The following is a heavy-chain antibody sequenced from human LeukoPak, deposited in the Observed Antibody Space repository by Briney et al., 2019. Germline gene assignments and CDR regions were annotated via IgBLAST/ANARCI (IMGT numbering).Heavy chain of an antibody. Sequence: PETLSLTCAVSGGSISSSNWWSWVRQPPGQGLEWIGEIYHSGSTNYNPSLKSRVTISVDKSKNQFSLKLSSVTAADTAVYYCARRSMVRGGSDYWGQGTLVTVSS. J-gene: IGHJ4*02. D-gene: IGHD3-10*01. CDR3: ARRSMVRGGSDY. V-gene: IGHV4-4*03. CDR2: IYHSGST. CDR1: GGSISSSNW.